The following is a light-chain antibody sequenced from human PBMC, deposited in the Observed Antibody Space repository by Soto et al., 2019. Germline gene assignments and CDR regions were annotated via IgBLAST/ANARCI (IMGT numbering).Light chain of an antibody. CDR3: QQSYSPPWT. Sequence: DIQMTQSPSSLSASVGDRVTITCRASQSISSYLNWYQQKPRKAPKVLIYDASRLQSGGPSRFSGSGSGTDFTLTISSLQPEDFAIYYCQQSYSPPWTFGQGTKVEIK. J-gene: IGKJ1*01. CDR1: QSISSY. CDR2: DAS. V-gene: IGKV1-39*01.